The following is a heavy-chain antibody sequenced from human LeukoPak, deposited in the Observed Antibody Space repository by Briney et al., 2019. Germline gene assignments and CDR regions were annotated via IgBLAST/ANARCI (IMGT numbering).Heavy chain of an antibody. Sequence: GGSLRLSCATSGFTFSSIWMSWVRQAPGKGLEWVANIKHDGSETNYVDSVKGRFTISRDNAKNSLHLQMNSLRVEDTAVYYCTKNGGPHGMDVWGQGTTVTVSS. V-gene: IGHV3-7*02. CDR3: TKNGGPHGMDV. CDR2: IKHDGSET. D-gene: IGHD3-16*01. CDR1: GFTFSSIW. J-gene: IGHJ6*02.